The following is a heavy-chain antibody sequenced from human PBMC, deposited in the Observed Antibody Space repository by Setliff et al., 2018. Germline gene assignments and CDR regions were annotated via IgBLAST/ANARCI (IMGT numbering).Heavy chain of an antibody. V-gene: IGHV3-23*01. CDR2: ISGSGGST. CDR3: ARDAGGTISIAVFDY. J-gene: IGHJ4*02. D-gene: IGHD6-19*01. CDR1: GFTFSSYA. Sequence: GGSLRLSCAASGFTFSSYAMSWVRQAPGKGLEWVSAISGSGGSTYYADSVKGRFTISRDNSKNTLYLQMNSLRAEDTAVYYCARDAGGTISIAVFDYWGQGTLVTVSS.